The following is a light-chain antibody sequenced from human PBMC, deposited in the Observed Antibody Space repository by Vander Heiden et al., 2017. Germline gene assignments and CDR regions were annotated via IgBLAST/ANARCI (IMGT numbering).Light chain of an antibody. CDR3: QQYGSSSLT. J-gene: IGKJ4*01. CDR1: QSVSSIY. CDR2: GAS. Sequence: ELVLTQSPGTLSLSPGERATLSCRARQSVSSIYLAWYQQKPGQAPRLLIYGASSRATGIQDRFSGSGSGTDFTLTISRLEPEDFAVYYCQQYGSSSLTFGGGTKVEIK. V-gene: IGKV3-20*01.